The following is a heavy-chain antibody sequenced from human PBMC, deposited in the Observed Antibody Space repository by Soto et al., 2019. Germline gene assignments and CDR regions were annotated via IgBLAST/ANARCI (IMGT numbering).Heavy chain of an antibody. D-gene: IGHD2-15*01. V-gene: IGHV1-69*09. CDR1: GGTFSSYA. J-gene: IGHJ6*03. CDR2: IIPILGIA. CDR3: AREGGYCSGGSCYPGASTYNYYMDV. Sequence: QVQLVQSGAEVKKPGSSVKVSCKASGGTFSSYAISWVRQAPGQGLEWMGRIIPILGIANYVQKFQGRVTITADKSTRTAYMELSSVRSEDTAVYYCAREGGYCSGGSCYPGASTYNYYMDVWGKGTTVTVSS.